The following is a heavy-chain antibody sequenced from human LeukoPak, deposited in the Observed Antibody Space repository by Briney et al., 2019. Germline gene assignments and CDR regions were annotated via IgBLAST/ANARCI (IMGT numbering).Heavy chain of an antibody. CDR2: IGGSGDST. J-gene: IGHJ4*02. Sequence: PGGSLRLSCAASGFTFSVYAMSWVRQAPGKGLEWVSGIGGSGDSTFYADAVKGRFTISRDNSKNTLYLQMNSLRAEDTAVYYCAKGDYGDSHWGQGTLVTVSS. CDR3: AKGDYGDSH. V-gene: IGHV3-23*01. D-gene: IGHD4-17*01. CDR1: GFTFSVYA.